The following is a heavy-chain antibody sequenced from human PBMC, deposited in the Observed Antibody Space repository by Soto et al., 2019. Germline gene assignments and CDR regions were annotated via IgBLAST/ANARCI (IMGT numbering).Heavy chain of an antibody. CDR3: ATSRIGIAVAGEPEYSFGY. D-gene: IGHD6-19*01. CDR2: INPNSGDT. J-gene: IGHJ4*02. Sequence: GASVKVSCKASGYIFTGYYIHWVRPAPGQGPEWMGWINPNSGDTNYTQKFQGWVTMTRDTSISTDYMELSRLRSDDTAVYYCATSRIGIAVAGEPEYSFGYCGQGTLVTVSS. CDR1: GYIFTGYY. V-gene: IGHV1-2*04.